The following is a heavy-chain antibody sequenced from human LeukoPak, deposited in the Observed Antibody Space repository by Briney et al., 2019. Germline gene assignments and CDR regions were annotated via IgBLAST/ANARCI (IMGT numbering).Heavy chain of an antibody. Sequence: SQTLSLTCTVSGGSISSGGYYWSWIRQHPGKGLEWIGYIYYSGSTYYNPSLKSRVTISVDTSKNQFSLKLSSVTAADTAVYYCARGQLADYYYYYMDVWGKGTTVTVSS. D-gene: IGHD6-6*01. V-gene: IGHV4-31*03. CDR3: ARGQLADYYYYYMDV. J-gene: IGHJ6*03. CDR1: GGSISSGGYY. CDR2: IYYSGST.